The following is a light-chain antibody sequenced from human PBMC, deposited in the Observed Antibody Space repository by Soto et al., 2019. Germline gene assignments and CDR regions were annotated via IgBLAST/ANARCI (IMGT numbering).Light chain of an antibody. CDR1: LSLSSSF. V-gene: IGKV3D-20*02. Sequence: EIVLTQSPGTLSLSPGERAALSCRASLSLSSSFLAWYQQQPGQAPRLLIYGASSRATGIPARFSSSGSGTDFTLTISSLEPEDFAVYYCQQRSNWPPITFGQGTRLEI. J-gene: IGKJ5*01. CDR3: QQRSNWPPIT. CDR2: GAS.